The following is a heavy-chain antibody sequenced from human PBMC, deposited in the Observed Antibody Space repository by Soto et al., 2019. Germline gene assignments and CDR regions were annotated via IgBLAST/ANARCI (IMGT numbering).Heavy chain of an antibody. D-gene: IGHD6-6*01. CDR2: INHSGST. CDR3: ARGYSSSFPPYFDY. V-gene: IGHV4-34*01. J-gene: IGHJ4*02. Sequence: SETLSLTCAVYGGSFSGYYWSWIRQPPGKGLEWIGEINHSGSTNYNPSLKSRVTISVDTSKNQLSLKLSSVTAADTAVYYCARGYSSSFPPYFDYWGQGTLVTVSS. CDR1: GGSFSGYY.